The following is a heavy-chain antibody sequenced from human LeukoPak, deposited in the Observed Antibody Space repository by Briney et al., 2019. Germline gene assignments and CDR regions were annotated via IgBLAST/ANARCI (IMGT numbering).Heavy chain of an antibody. CDR3: ARAVSSSWLYFDY. Sequence: GASLKVSCKASEYTFTDHYINWVRQAPGQGLEWMGWVNPRSGATNYAQKFQGRVTMTRDTSISTAYMELSRLRSDDTAVYYCARAVSSSWLYFDYWGQGTLVTVSS. V-gene: IGHV1-2*02. CDR2: VNPRSGAT. CDR1: EYTFTDHY. J-gene: IGHJ4*02. D-gene: IGHD6-13*01.